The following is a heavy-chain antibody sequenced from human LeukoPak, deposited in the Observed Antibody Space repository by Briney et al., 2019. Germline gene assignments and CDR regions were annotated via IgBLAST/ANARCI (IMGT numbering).Heavy chain of an antibody. D-gene: IGHD5-24*01. CDR3: ARGMDGYGPDAFDI. CDR2: SGTYGRT. Sequence: GGSLRLSCVASGFTFSSNVLNWVRQAPGKGLEWVSVSGTYGRTQYAGSVKGRFTISRDSSKNKLYLQINSLRVEDTAVYYCARGMDGYGPDAFDIWGQGTMVTVSS. J-gene: IGHJ3*02. CDR1: GFTFSSNV. V-gene: IGHV3-23*01.